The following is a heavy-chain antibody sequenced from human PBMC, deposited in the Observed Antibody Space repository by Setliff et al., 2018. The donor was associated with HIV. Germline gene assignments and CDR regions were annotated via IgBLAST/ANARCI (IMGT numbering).Heavy chain of an antibody. CDR1: GFTFSSYS. J-gene: IGHJ6*03. Sequence: PGGSLRLSCAASGFTFSSYSMNWVRQAPGKGLEWVGFIRSKSIGGTTDYGASVKGRFTISRDDSKTIAYLQMNSLTTEDTAVYYCTTPLGYDSSGPTRYYYYYMDVWGKGTTVTVSS. CDR3: TTPLGYDSSGPTRYYYYYMDV. CDR2: IRSKSIGGTT. D-gene: IGHD3-22*01. V-gene: IGHV3-49*04.